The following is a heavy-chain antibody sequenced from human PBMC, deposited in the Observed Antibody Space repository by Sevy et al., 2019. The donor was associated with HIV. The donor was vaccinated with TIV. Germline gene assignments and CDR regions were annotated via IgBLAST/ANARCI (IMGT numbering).Heavy chain of an antibody. V-gene: IGHV1-2*02. Sequence: ASVKVSCKASGDTFTGYYMHWVRQAPGQGLEWMGGINPNSGGTNYAQKFQGRVTMSRDMSISTAYMELSRLRSDDTAVYFCASVPDIVPHGGDDYWGQGTLVTVSS. CDR3: ASVPDIVPHGGDDY. CDR2: INPNSGGT. J-gene: IGHJ4*02. CDR1: GDTFTGYY. D-gene: IGHD5-12*01.